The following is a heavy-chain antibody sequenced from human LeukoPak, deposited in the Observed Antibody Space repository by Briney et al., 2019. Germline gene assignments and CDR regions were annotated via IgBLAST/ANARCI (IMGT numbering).Heavy chain of an antibody. D-gene: IGHD6-19*01. CDR2: IYPGYSDT. V-gene: IGHV5-51*01. Sequence: GESPKIFRNGSGFSFTSYWIAWVRQMPGKGLDWMGIIYPGYSDTRYSPSFQGQVTISADKSISPAYLQWSSLKASDTAMYYCARLWYSSGWYVGYFDYWGQGTMVTVSS. CDR3: ARLWYSSGWYVGYFDY. CDR1: GFSFTSYW. J-gene: IGHJ4*02.